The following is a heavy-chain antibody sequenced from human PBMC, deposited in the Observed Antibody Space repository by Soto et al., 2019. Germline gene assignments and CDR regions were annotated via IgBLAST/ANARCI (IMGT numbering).Heavy chain of an antibody. CDR1: GFTFSNFA. Sequence: EVQLLESGGDLVQPGESLRLSCAASGFTFSNFAMSWVRQAPGQGLEWVSTITGGTSSTYYADSVKGRFTISRDNSKNTLYLQMNSLRAEDTAVYYCARGTLGPDYWGQGSLVTVSS. CDR2: ITGGTSST. V-gene: IGHV3-23*01. J-gene: IGHJ4*02. CDR3: ARGTLGPDY.